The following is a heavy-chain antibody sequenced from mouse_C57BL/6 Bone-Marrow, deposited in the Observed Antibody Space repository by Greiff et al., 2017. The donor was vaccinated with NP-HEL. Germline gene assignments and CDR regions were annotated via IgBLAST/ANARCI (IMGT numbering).Heavy chain of an antibody. CDR1: GYSFTDYN. CDR2: INPNYGTT. Sequence: VQLQQSGPELVKPGASVKISCKASGYSFTDYNMNWVKKSNGKSLEWIGVINPNYGTTSYNQKFKGKATLTVDQSSSTAYMQLNSLTSEDSAVYYCAGRDYGSSYAMDYWGQGTSVTVSS. CDR3: AGRDYGSSYAMDY. D-gene: IGHD1-1*01. V-gene: IGHV1-39*01. J-gene: IGHJ4*01.